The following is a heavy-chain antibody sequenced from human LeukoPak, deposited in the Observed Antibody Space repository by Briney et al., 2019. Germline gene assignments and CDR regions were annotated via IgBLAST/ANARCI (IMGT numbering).Heavy chain of an antibody. CDR3: AIDSGYYDYVWASYRPYNWFDP. CDR2: IFNSVSS. Sequence: SDSLSLAWTLAGGSVSSCCWTWIRQPPGKGLGWIGYIFNSVSSTYNPSLTSRVTISVDTSKSQFSLKLSSVTAADTAVYYCAIDSGYYDYVWASYRPYNWFDPWGQGTLVTVSS. CDR1: GGSVSSCC. J-gene: IGHJ5*02. D-gene: IGHD3-16*02. V-gene: IGHV4-59*02.